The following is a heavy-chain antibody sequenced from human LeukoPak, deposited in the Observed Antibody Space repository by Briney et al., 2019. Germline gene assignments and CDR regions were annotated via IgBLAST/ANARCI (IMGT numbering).Heavy chain of an antibody. CDR3: ARHGGETLVATILHAFDI. CDR1: GGSVRSYS. Sequence: KPSETLSPTCSVSGGSVRSYSWSWIRQPPGKGLEWIGYIHYSGTTNYKPSLKSRVIISVETTKNQFSLKLSSVTAADTAVYYCARHGGETLVATILHAFDIWGQGTMVTVSS. J-gene: IGHJ3*02. CDR2: IHYSGTT. D-gene: IGHD5-24*01. V-gene: IGHV4-59*08.